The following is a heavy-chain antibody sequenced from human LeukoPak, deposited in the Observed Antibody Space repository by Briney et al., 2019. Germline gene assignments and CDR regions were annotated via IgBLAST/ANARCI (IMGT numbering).Heavy chain of an antibody. CDR3: ARVYGGSYTPGEYYYYGMDV. J-gene: IGHJ6*02. V-gene: IGHV6-1*01. CDR2: TYYRSKWYN. D-gene: IGHD1-26*01. CDR1: GDSVSSNSAA. Sequence: SQTLSLTCAISGDSVSSNSAAWNWIRQSPSRGLEWLGRTYYRSKWYNDYAVSVKSRITINPDTSKNQFSLQLNSVTPEDTAVYYCARVYGGSYTPGEYYYYGMDVWGQGTTVTVSS.